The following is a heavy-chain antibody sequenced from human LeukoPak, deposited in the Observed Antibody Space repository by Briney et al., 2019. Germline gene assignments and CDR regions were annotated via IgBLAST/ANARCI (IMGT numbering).Heavy chain of an antibody. D-gene: IGHD3/OR15-3a*01. CDR3: ARDRAERNWTYHTLFDY. CDR2: LHPDGSST. Sequence: PGGSLRLSCAASGFTFSIYWMHWVRQTPGKGLVWVSRLHPDGSSTTYADPVEGRFTISRDNAKNTLYLQMNSLRAEDSAIYYCARDRAERNWTYHTLFDYWGQGTPVTVSS. J-gene: IGHJ4*02. V-gene: IGHV3-74*01. CDR1: GFTFSIYW.